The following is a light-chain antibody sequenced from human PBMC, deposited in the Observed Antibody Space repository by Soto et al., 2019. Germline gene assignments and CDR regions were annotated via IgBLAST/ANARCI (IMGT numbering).Light chain of an antibody. CDR1: SSDVGRSTY. CDR2: NVS. V-gene: IGLV2-14*01. Sequence: QSVLTQPASVSGSPGQSITISCTGTSSDVGRSTYVSWYQQHPGKAPKLMIYNVSDRPSGISNRFSGSKSGNTASLTISGLQAEDEADYYCSSYTSSSTRVFGTGTKVTVL. J-gene: IGLJ1*01. CDR3: SSYTSSSTRV.